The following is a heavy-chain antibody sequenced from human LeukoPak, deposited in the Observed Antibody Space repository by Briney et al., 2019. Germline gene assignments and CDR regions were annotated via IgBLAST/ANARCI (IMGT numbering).Heavy chain of an antibody. CDR1: GYTFTSYA. D-gene: IGHD5-18*01. CDR2: INAGNGNT. Sequence: GASVKVSCKASGYTFTSYAMHWVRQAPGQRLEWMGWINAGNGNTQYSQKFQGRVTITRDTSASTAYMELNSLRSEDMAVYYCARDKTRGIQLWNEFDYWGQGSLVTVSS. V-gene: IGHV1-3*01. J-gene: IGHJ4*02. CDR3: ARDKTRGIQLWNEFDY.